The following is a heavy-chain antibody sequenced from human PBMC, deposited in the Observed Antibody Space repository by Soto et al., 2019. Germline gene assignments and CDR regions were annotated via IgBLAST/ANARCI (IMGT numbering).Heavy chain of an antibody. J-gene: IGHJ4*02. CDR3: ARDGDDFWSGYGY. Sequence: LSLTCAVSGGSISSSNWWSWVRQPPGKGLEWIGVFYHSGSTNYNPSLKSRVTISVDKSKNQFSLKLSSVTAADTAVYYCARDGDDFWSGYGYGGQGTLVPVSS. D-gene: IGHD3-3*01. CDR1: GGSISSSNW. V-gene: IGHV4-4*02. CDR2: FYHSGST.